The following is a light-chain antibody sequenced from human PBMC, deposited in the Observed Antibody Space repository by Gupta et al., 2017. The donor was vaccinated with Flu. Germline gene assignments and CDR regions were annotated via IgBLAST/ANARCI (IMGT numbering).Light chain of an antibody. CDR1: QSVSNSY. CDR3: QQYGSSPYS. V-gene: IGKV3-20*01. J-gene: IGKJ2*03. Sequence: EIVLTQSPGPLSLSQGERATLSCRASQSVSNSYLAWYQQKPGQAPRLLIYGASSRATGIPDRFSGSGSGTDFTLTISRLEPEDFAVYYCQQYGSSPYSFGQGTKLEIK. CDR2: GAS.